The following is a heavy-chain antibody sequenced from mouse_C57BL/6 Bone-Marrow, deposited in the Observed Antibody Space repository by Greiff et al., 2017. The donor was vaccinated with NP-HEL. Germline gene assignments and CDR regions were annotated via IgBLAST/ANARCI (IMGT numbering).Heavy chain of an antibody. CDR1: GYTFTSYG. Sequence: VQLQQSGAELARPGASVKLSCKASGYTFTSYGISWVKQRTGQGLEWIGEIYPRSGNTYYNEKFKGKATLTADKSSSKAYMDLRSLTSEDSAVYFCARCYYGSSYWYFDVWGTGTTVTVSS. V-gene: IGHV1-81*01. J-gene: IGHJ1*03. CDR3: ARCYYGSSYWYFDV. D-gene: IGHD1-1*01. CDR2: IYPRSGNT.